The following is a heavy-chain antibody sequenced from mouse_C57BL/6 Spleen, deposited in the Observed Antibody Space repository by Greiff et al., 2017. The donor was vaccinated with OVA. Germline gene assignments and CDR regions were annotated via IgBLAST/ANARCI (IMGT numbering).Heavy chain of an antibody. CDR2: INPNNGGT. Sequence: EVQLQQSGPELVKPGASVKLSCKASGYTFTDYNMHWVKQSPGKSLEWIGYINPNNGGTSYNQKFKGKATLTVNKSSSTAYMELRSLTSEDSAVYYCARSHYYGSFDYWGQGTTLTVSS. D-gene: IGHD1-1*01. V-gene: IGHV1-22*01. CDR1: GYTFTDYN. CDR3: ARSHYYGSFDY. J-gene: IGHJ2*01.